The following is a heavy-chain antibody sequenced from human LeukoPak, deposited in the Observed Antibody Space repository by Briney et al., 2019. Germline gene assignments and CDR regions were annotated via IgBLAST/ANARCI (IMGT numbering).Heavy chain of an antibody. J-gene: IGHJ4*02. CDR3: ARHGHYDFWSGYFGYFDY. CDR2: IYHSGST. V-gene: IGHV4-30-2*01. Sequence: SETLFLTCAVSGGSISSGGYSWSWIRQPPGKGLEWIGYIYHSGSTYYNPSLKSRVTISVDRSKNQFSLKLSSVTAADTAVYYCARHGHYDFWSGYFGYFDYWGQGTLVTVSS. D-gene: IGHD3-3*01. CDR1: GGSISSGGYS.